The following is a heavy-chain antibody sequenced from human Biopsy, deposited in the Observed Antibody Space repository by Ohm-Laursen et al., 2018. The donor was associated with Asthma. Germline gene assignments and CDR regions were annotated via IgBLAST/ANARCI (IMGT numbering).Heavy chain of an antibody. D-gene: IGHD3-22*01. CDR1: GFSFNSYG. V-gene: IGHV3-33*08. J-gene: IGHJ4*02. CDR2: IWYDGGNK. Sequence: SLRLSCAASGFSFNSYGMHWVRQAPGKGLEWVAVIWYDGGNKYYADSVKGRFTISRDNSKNTLYLQMNSLRAEDTAVYYCARDPAGYYYFDYWGQGTLVTVSS. CDR3: ARDPAGYYYFDY.